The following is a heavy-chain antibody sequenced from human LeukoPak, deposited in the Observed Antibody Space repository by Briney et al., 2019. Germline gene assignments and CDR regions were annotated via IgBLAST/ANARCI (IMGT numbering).Heavy chain of an antibody. CDR2: IKQDGSEK. CDR3: AKDRGFGVFFQYYFEY. Sequence: GGSLRLSCGVSGFTFSSYGMHWVRQAPGKGLEWVANIKQDGSEKYYVDSVKGRFTISRDNAKNSLYLQMNSLRAEDTAVYYCAKDRGFGVFFQYYFEYWGQGTLVTVSS. D-gene: IGHD3-10*01. CDR1: GFTFSSYG. V-gene: IGHV3-7*01. J-gene: IGHJ4*02.